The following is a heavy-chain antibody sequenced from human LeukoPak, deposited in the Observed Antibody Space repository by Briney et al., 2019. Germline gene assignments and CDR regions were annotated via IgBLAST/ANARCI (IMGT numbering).Heavy chain of an antibody. J-gene: IGHJ4*02. CDR3: AKDHEYYYDSSGYSLDY. D-gene: IGHD3-22*01. V-gene: IGHV3-30*18. CDR2: KSYDGSNK. Sequence: PGGSLRLSCAASGFTFSSYGMHWVRQAPGKGLEWVAVKSYDGSNKYYADSVKGRFTISRDNSKNTLYLQMNSLRAEDTAVYYCAKDHEYYYDSSGYSLDYWGQGTLVTVSS. CDR1: GFTFSSYG.